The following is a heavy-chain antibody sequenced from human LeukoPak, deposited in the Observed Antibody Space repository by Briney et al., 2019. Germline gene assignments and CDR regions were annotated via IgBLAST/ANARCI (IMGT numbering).Heavy chain of an antibody. V-gene: IGHV3-30*04. D-gene: IGHD2-2*01. CDR3: ARENIVVVPAAMGVDYYYMDV. CDR2: ISYGGSNE. Sequence: PGRSLRLSCAASGFTFSSYAMHWVRQAPGKGLEWVAVISYGGSNEYYADSVKGRFTISRDNSKNTLYLQMNSLRAEDTAVYYCARENIVVVPAAMGVDYYYMDVWGKGTTVTVSS. J-gene: IGHJ6*03. CDR1: GFTFSSYA.